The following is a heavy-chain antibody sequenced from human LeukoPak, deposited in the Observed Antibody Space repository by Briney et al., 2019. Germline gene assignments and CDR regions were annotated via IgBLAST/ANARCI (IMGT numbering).Heavy chain of an antibody. CDR1: GGSLSGYY. Sequence: PSETLSLTCDVYGGSLSGYYWSWIRQPPGKRLEWIGEINHGGHTNYNPSLKSRVAMSVDTSKNQFSLNLGSVIAADTAVYYCVRGLYSRDAGYWGQGTLVTVSS. CDR2: INHGGHT. CDR3: VRGLYSRDAGY. J-gene: IGHJ4*02. D-gene: IGHD4-11*01. V-gene: IGHV4-34*01.